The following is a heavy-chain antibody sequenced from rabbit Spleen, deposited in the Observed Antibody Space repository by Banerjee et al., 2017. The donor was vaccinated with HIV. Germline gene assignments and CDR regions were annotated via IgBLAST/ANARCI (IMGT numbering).Heavy chain of an antibody. CDR2: IYAGSTGTI. V-gene: IGHV1S40*01. CDR1: GFSFSAVHW. CDR3: ARNYVNAFDP. D-gene: IGHD1-1*01. Sequence: QSLEESGGDLVKPGASLTLTCTASGFSFSAVHWIYWVRQAPGKGLEWIGTIYAGSTGTIDYASWAKGRFTISKTSSTTVTLQMTSLTAADTATYFCARNYVNAFDPWGQGTLVTVS. J-gene: IGHJ2*01.